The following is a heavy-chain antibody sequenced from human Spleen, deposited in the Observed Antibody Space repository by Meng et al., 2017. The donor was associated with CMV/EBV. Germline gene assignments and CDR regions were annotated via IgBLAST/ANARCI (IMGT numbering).Heavy chain of an antibody. CDR2: IIPIFGTA. V-gene: IGHV1-69*05. D-gene: IGHD6-13*01. Sequence: CKASGGTFSSYAISWVRQAPGQGLEWMGGIIPIFGTANYAQKFQGRVTITTDESTSTAYMELSSLRSEDTAVYYCARTEAAANWFDPWGQGTLVTVSS. CDR1: GGTFSSYA. J-gene: IGHJ5*02. CDR3: ARTEAAANWFDP.